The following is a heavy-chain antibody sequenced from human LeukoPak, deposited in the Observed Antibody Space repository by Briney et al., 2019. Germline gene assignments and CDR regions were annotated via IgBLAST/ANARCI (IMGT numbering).Heavy chain of an antibody. V-gene: IGHV3-30*02. J-gene: IGHJ4*02. CDR3: ARDRGPYGSGNPSGY. CDR2: IRNDGGNK. Sequence: GGSLRLSCAASGFRFSGIGMHWVRQAPGKGLDWVAYIRNDGGNKQYADSVKGRFSISRDNSKNTLSLEMNSLRAEDTAVYYCARDRGPYGSGNPSGYWGQGTLVTVSS. D-gene: IGHD3-10*01. CDR1: GFRFSGIG.